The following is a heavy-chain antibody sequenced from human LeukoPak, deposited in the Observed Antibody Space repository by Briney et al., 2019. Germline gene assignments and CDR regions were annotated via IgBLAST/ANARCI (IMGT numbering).Heavy chain of an antibody. D-gene: IGHD1-1*01. CDR1: GFTFKNYG. J-gene: IGHJ2*01. Sequence: GGSLRLSCAASGFTFKNYGMSWVRQAPGKGLEWVSDISGTGANTYYADSVKGRFTISRDNAKNTVYLQMNSLRAEDTAVYYCARDRRLEWYFDLWGRGTLVTVSS. CDR2: ISGTGANT. CDR3: ARDRRLEWYFDL. V-gene: IGHV3-23*01.